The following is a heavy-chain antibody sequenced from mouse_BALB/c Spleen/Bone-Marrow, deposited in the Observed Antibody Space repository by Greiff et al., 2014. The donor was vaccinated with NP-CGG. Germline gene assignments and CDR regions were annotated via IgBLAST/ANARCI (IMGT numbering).Heavy chain of an antibody. Sequence: VQLVESGTELVMPGASVKMSCKASGYAFTDRWIHWVKQCPGQGLEWIGAIDTSDSYTNYNQKFKGKATLTVDESSSTAYIHLSSLTSEDSAVYYCARGGDDFSLDYWGQRTSVTVSS. CDR3: ARGGDDFSLDY. CDR2: IDTSDSYT. CDR1: GYAFTDRW. V-gene: IGHV1-69*01. D-gene: IGHD2-4*01. J-gene: IGHJ4*01.